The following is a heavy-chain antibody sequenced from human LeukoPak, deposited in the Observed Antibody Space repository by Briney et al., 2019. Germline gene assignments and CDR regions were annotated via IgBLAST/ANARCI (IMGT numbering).Heavy chain of an antibody. D-gene: IGHD3-16*01. CDR1: GFTFTNYG. CDR3: ARRGSYLDY. J-gene: IGHJ4*02. Sequence: GGSLRLSCAASGFTFTNYGMTWVRQAPGKGLEWVSTISGTPISTCYADSVKGRFSISRDKSKNTLYLQMNTLKADDTALYYCARRGSYLDYWAQGVVVTFSS. CDR2: ISGTPIST. V-gene: IGHV3-23*01.